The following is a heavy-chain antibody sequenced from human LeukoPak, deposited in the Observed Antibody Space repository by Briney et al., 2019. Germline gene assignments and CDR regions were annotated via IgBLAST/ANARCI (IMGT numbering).Heavy chain of an antibody. J-gene: IGHJ4*02. CDR3: ARDPCGGGCYWEYYFDY. Sequence: SVKVSCKASGGTFSSYAISWVRQAPGQGLEWMGRIIPIFGTANYAQKFQGRVTITTDESTSTAYMELSSLRSEDTAVYYCARDPCGGGCYWEYYFDYWGQGTLVTVSS. V-gene: IGHV1-69*05. CDR2: IIPIFGTA. D-gene: IGHD2-21*02. CDR1: GGTFSSYA.